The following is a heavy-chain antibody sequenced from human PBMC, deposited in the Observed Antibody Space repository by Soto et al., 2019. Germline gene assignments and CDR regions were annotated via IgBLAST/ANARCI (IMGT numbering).Heavy chain of an antibody. CDR1: GGTFSSYA. D-gene: IGHD5-18*01. Sequence: SVKVSCKASGGTFSSYAISWVRQAPGQGLEWMGGIIPIFGTANYAQKFQGRVTITVDESTSTAYMELSSLRSEDTAVYYCARVHGVDTAMAYFDYWGQGTLVTVSS. CDR2: IIPIFGTA. V-gene: IGHV1-69*13. J-gene: IGHJ4*02. CDR3: ARVHGVDTAMAYFDY.